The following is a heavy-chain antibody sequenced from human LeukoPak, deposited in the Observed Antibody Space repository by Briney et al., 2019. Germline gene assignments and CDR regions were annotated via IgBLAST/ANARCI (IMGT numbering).Heavy chain of an antibody. D-gene: IGHD1-26*01. CDR2: IYNGVNT. J-gene: IGHJ5*02. V-gene: IGHV4-61*01. CDR1: GASVSSASY. Sequence: PSETLSLTCTVSGASVSSASYWTWIRQPPGKGVEWIAHIYNGVNTNYNPSLKSRVTISVDTSKNQFSLRLNSVTAADTAVYYCARSRAFNSGAFDPWGQGSLVTVSS. CDR3: ARSRAFNSGAFDP.